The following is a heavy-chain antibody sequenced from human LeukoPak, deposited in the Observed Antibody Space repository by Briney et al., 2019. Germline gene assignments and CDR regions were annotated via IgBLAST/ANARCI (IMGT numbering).Heavy chain of an antibody. J-gene: IGHJ6*02. CDR2: INHSGST. Sequence: ASETLSLTCAVYGGSFSGYYWSWIRQPPGKGLEWIGEINHSGSTNYNPSLKSRVTISVDTSKNQFSLKLSSVTAADTAVYYCAKGRLLGAPWGMDVWGQGTTVTVSS. D-gene: IGHD1-26*01. CDR1: GGSFSGYY. V-gene: IGHV4-34*01. CDR3: AKGRLLGAPWGMDV.